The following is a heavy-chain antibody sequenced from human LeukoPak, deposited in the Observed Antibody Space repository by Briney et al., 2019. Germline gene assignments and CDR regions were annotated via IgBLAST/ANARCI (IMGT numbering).Heavy chain of an antibody. D-gene: IGHD3-16*01. V-gene: IGHV4-4*02. CDR3: ARVGQYYYYGMDV. J-gene: IGHJ6*04. CDR2: IYHSGST. Sequence: SGTLSLTCAVSGGSISSSNWWSWARQPPGKGLEWIGEIYHSGSTNYNPSLKSRVTISVDKSKNQFSLKLSSVTAADTAVYYCARVGQYYYYGMDVWGKGTTVTVSS. CDR1: GGSISSSNW.